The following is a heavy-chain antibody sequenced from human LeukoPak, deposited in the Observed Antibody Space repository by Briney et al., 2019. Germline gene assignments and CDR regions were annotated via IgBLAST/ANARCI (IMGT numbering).Heavy chain of an antibody. V-gene: IGHV3-49*04. D-gene: IGHD2-15*01. J-gene: IGHJ4*02. CDR2: IRAKAYGGTT. Sequence: PGGSLRLXCAGSGFSFGDFPMTWVRQAPGKGLESVGYIRAKAYGGTTEYAASVKGRLTISRDDSKRIAYLQMNSLQTEDTGIYYCTRGSGRFEFWGQGALVTVSS. CDR3: TRGSGRFEF. CDR1: GFSFGDFP.